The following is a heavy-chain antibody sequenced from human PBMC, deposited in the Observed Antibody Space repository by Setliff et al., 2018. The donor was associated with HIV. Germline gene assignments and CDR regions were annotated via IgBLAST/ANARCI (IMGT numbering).Heavy chain of an antibody. CDR2: INGGIYRR. CDR1: GYTFTNYA. D-gene: IGHD3-9*01. V-gene: IGHV1-3*03. Sequence: ASVKVSCKASGYTFTNYAIHWVRQAPGQRLEWMGWINGGIYRRRYSQDFQARVTITWDTSATKVYMEFNRLSSEDTAVYYCARSIRTGSIYGSDAFDLWGQGTMVTVSS. J-gene: IGHJ3*01. CDR3: ARSIRTGSIYGSDAFDL.